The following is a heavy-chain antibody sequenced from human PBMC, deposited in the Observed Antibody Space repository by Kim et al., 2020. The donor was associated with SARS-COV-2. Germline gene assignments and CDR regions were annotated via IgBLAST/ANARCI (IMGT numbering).Heavy chain of an antibody. J-gene: IGHJ6*02. CDR1: GYSFTSYW. CDR2: IYPGDSDT. D-gene: IGHD3-10*01. CDR3: ARPSYYGSGSYLGRDYYYGMDV. V-gene: IGHV5-51*01. Sequence: GESLKISCKGSGYSFTSYWIGWVRQMPGKGLEWMGIIYPGDSDTRYSPSFQGQVTISADKSISTAYLQWSSLKASDTAMYYCARPSYYGSGSYLGRDYYYGMDVCGHGTTVTVSS.